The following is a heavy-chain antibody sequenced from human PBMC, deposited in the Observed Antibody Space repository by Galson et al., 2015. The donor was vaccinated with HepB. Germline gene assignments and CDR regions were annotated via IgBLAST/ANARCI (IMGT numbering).Heavy chain of an antibody. J-gene: IGHJ4*02. V-gene: IGHV6-1*01. CDR1: GDSVSSNSVT. CDR3: ARARSGCFDY. Sequence: CAISGDSVSSNSVTWSWIRQSPSRGLEWLGRTYYRSKWYSDYAVSVKSRITINPDTSKNQFSLQLNSVTPEDTAVYYCARARSGCFDYWGQGTPVTVSS. D-gene: IGHD6-19*01. CDR2: TYYRSKWYS.